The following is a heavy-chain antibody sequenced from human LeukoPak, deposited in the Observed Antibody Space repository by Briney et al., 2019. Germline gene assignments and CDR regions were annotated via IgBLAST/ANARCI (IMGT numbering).Heavy chain of an antibody. CDR2: ISAYNGNT. CDR1: GYTFTSYG. D-gene: IGHD3-22*01. V-gene: IGHV1-18*01. J-gene: IGHJ1*01. CDR3: ARDRHADYYDSSGYYPFQH. Sequence: LWASVKVSCKASGYTFTSYGISWVRQAPGQGLEWMGWISAYNGNTNYAQKLQGRVAMTTDTSTSTAYMELRSLRSDDTAVYYCARDRHADYYDSSGYYPFQHWGQGTLVTVSS.